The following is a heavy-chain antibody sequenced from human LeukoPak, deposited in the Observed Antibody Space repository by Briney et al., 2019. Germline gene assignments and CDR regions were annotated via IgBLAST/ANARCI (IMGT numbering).Heavy chain of an antibody. Sequence: SETLSLTCSVSGGSISSYYWSWIRQPAGKGLEWIGFIYNGGNTNYNPSLKSRVTILVDTSRNQFSLKLSSVTAADTAVYYCARAVRGILINYYYYYIDVWGKGTTVTISS. CDR2: IYNGGNT. V-gene: IGHV4-59*01. CDR1: GGSISSYY. J-gene: IGHJ6*03. CDR3: ARAVRGILINYYYYYIDV. D-gene: IGHD3-10*01.